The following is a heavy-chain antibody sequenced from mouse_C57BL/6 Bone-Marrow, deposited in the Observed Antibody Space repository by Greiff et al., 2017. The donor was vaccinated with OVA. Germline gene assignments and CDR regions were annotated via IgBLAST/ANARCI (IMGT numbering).Heavy chain of an antibody. CDR2: IHPNSGST. V-gene: IGHV1-64*01. J-gene: IGHJ1*03. CDR3: ARRVGSSLLHWYFDV. Sequence: QVQLQQPGAELVKPGASVKLSCKASGYTFTSYWMHWVKQRPGQGLEWIGMIHPNSGSTNYNEKFKSKATLTVDKSSRTAYMQLSSLTSEDSAVYYCARRVGSSLLHWYFDVWGTGTTVTVSS. CDR1: GYTFTSYW. D-gene: IGHD1-1*01.